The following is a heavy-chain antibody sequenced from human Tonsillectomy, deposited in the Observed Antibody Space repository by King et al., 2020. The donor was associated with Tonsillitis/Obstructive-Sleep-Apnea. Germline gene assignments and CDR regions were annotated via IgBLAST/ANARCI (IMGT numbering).Heavy chain of an antibody. CDR3: ARHGYSSSWSHFDY. J-gene: IGHJ4*02. CDR1: GGSISSYY. D-gene: IGHD6-13*01. Sequence: VQLQESGPGLVKPSETLSLTCTVSGGSISSYYWSWIRQPPGKGLEWIRYIYYSGSTNYNPSLKSRVTISVDTSKNQFSLKLSSVTAADTAVYYCARHGYSSSWSHFDYWGQGTLVTVSS. CDR2: IYYSGST. V-gene: IGHV4-59*08.